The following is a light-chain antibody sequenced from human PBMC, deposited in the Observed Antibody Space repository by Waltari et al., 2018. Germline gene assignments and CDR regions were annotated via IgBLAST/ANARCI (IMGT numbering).Light chain of an antibody. V-gene: IGLV2-11*01. CDR1: NSDIGAYNY. J-gene: IGLJ1*01. Sequence: SALTQPRSVSGSPGQSVTISCTGSNSDIGAYNYVSWYQPHPGRTPNLLIDDVNKRPSGGPRRCSGSKSGNTASLTFSGLQAEDESDYYCYSYAGGSLCVFGDGTKVTVL. CDR2: DVN. CDR3: YSYAGGSLCV.